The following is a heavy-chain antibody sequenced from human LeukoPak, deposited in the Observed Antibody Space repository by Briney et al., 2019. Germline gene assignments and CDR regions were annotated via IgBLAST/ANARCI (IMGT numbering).Heavy chain of an antibody. CDR3: ARDKGYYSGGSCYREFDY. CDR2: IIPIFGTA. Sequence: ASVKVSCKASGGTFSSYAISWVRQAPGQGLEWMGRIIPIFGTANYAQKFQGRVTITTDESTSTAYMELSSLRSEDTAVYYCARDKGYYSGGSCYREFDYWGQGTLVTVSS. D-gene: IGHD2-15*01. CDR1: GGTFSSYA. V-gene: IGHV1-69*05. J-gene: IGHJ4*02.